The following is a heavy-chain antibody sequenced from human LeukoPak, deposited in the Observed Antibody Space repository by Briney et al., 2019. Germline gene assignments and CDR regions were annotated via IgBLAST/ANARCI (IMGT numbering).Heavy chain of an antibody. CDR2: IYHSGST. CDR1: GYSISSGYY. D-gene: IGHD4-17*01. V-gene: IGHV4-38-2*01. J-gene: IGHJ4*02. CDR3: ARLPLDGDYDY. Sequence: SETLSLTCAVSGYSISSGYYWGWIRQPPGKGLEWIGNIYHSGSTYYNPSLKSRITISVDTSKNQFSLKLSSVTAADTAVYYCARLPLDGDYDYWGQGTLVTVSS.